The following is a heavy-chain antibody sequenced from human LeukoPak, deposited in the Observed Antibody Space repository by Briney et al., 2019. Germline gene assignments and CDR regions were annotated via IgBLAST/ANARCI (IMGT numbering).Heavy chain of an antibody. CDR2: ITSNGGSS. J-gene: IGHJ5*02. CDR1: GFTFSTNS. CDR3: VTVGMTSIWSYLRFDP. V-gene: IGHV3-64D*08. D-gene: IGHD1-26*01. Sequence: GGSLRLSCSASGFTFSTNSMHWVRQAPGKGLEFVSAITSNGGSSYYADSVKGRFTISRDNPKNTLYLQMSSLRAEDTAVYYCVTVGMTSIWSYLRFDPRGQGTLVSVSS.